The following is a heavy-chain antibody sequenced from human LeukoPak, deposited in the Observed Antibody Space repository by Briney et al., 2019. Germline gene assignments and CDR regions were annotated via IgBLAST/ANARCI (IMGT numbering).Heavy chain of an antibody. D-gene: IGHD3-10*01. J-gene: IGHJ4*02. CDR3: ARERLWFGELLFYFDY. Sequence: GGSLRLSCAASGFTFSSCAMHWVRQAPGKGLEWVAVISYDGSNKYYADSVKGRFTISRDNSKNTLYLQMNSLRAEDTAVYYCARERLWFGELLFYFDYWGQGTLVTVSS. CDR1: GFTFSSCA. CDR2: ISYDGSNK. V-gene: IGHV3-30*04.